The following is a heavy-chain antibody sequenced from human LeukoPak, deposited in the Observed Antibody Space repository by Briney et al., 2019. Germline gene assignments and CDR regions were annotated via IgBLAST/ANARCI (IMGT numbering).Heavy chain of an antibody. CDR1: GFTFNNYA. CDR3: AKDRSRRKYYYGSGSYYQD. Sequence: GSLRLSCAASGFTFNNYAMSWVRQAPGKGLEWVSTISGSGTGTYYADSVKGRFTISRDNSKNTLYLQMTSLRAEDTAVHYCAKDRSRRKYYYGSGSYYQDWGQGTLVTVSS. CDR2: ISGSGTGT. D-gene: IGHD3-10*01. V-gene: IGHV3-23*01. J-gene: IGHJ4*02.